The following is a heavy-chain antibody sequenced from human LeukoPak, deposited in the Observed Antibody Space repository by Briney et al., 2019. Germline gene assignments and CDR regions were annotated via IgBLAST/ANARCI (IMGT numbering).Heavy chain of an antibody. D-gene: IGHD4-23*01. CDR1: GDSISSGDYY. Sequence: SETLSLTCTVSGDSISSGDYYWSWIRQPPGKGLEWLGYIYNSGNTYYNPSLKSRATVSLDTSKNQFSLKLSSVTAADTALYYCARAGTVIRRVHWYFDLWGRGTLVTVSS. CDR3: ARAGTVIRRVHWYFDL. V-gene: IGHV4-30-4*01. J-gene: IGHJ2*01. CDR2: IYNSGNT.